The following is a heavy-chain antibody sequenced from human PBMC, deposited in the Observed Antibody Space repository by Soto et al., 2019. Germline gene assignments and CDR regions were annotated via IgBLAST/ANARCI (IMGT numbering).Heavy chain of an antibody. Sequence: SLRLSCAASGFTFSYYAMNWVRQAPGKGLEWVSVISGSGGNTYYADSVKGRFTISRDNAKNSLYLQMNSLRAEDTAVYYCAKEDGADAFDIWGQGTMVTVSS. J-gene: IGHJ3*02. CDR2: ISGSGGNT. CDR3: AKEDGADAFDI. V-gene: IGHV3-21*01. CDR1: GFTFSYYA. D-gene: IGHD2-8*01.